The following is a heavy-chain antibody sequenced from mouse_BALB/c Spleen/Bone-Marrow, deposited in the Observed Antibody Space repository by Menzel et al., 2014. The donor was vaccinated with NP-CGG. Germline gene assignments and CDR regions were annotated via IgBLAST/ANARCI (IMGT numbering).Heavy chain of an antibody. CDR2: INPSTGYT. CDR1: GYTFTSYW. D-gene: IGHD2-2*01. J-gene: IGHJ3*01. Sequence: QVQLQQSGAELAKPGASVKMSCKASGYTFTSYWMHWVKQRPGQGLEWIGYINPSTGYTEYNQKFKDKATSTADKSSSTAYMQLSSLTSEDSAVYYCARSGGGYDGFAYWGQGTLVTVSA. V-gene: IGHV1-7*01. CDR3: ARSGGGYDGFAY.